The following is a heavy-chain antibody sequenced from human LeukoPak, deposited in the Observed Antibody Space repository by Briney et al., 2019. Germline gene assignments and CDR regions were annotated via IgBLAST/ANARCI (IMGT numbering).Heavy chain of an antibody. Sequence: TGGSLRLSCAASGFTFSSYSMDWVRQAPGKGLEYVSTISSNGGNTYYARSVRDRFTISRDNSKNTLYLQMGSLRVEDMAVYYCARAFVRNLEWFPADYWGQGTLVTVSS. CDR1: GFTFSSYS. J-gene: IGHJ4*02. D-gene: IGHD3-3*01. V-gene: IGHV3-64*01. CDR3: ARAFVRNLEWFPADY. CDR2: ISSNGGNT.